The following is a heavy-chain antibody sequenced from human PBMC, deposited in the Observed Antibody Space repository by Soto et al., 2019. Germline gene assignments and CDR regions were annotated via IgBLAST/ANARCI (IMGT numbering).Heavy chain of an antibody. CDR1: GFSFNDYW. CDR2: IHMDGRTT. Sequence: GESLSLSCAASGFSFNDYWMHWVRQAPGQGLLWVSRIHMDGRTTTYADSVKGRDTISRDNANNMRYLQMNSVRVDDTAVNYCVTGGHSGGFSNFGSWGQGALVTVSS. D-gene: IGHD6-19*01. J-gene: IGHJ5*01. V-gene: IGHV3-74*01. CDR3: VTGGHSGGFSNFGS.